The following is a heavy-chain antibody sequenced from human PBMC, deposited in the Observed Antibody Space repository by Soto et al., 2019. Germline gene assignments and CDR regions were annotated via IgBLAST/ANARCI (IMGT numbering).Heavy chain of an antibody. V-gene: IGHV1-69*01. D-gene: IGHD2-15*01. J-gene: IGHJ4*02. CDR1: GGTFSTSS. Sequence: QLQLVQSGTEVKEPGSSVKVSCKASGGTFSTSSFVWVRQGPGQGREWMGGIIPIFTRTNFAKKFQGRVTFSADESTRTTYMELRSLTSEDTAIYYCARDVVRSTAGDSWGQGTLVTVSS. CDR2: IIPIFTRT. CDR3: ARDVVRSTAGDS.